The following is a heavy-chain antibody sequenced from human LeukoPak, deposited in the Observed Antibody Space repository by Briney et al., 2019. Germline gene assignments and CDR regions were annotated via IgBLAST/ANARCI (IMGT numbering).Heavy chain of an antibody. V-gene: IGHV3-48*01. CDR3: ARSDYDFWSGYYAFDY. D-gene: IGHD3-3*01. Sequence: GGSLRLSCAASGFTFSSYSMNWVRLAPGKGLEWVSYISSSSSTIYYADSVKGRFTISRDNAKNSLYLQMNSLRAEDTAVYYCARSDYDFWSGYYAFDYWGQGTLVTVSS. CDR2: ISSSSSTI. CDR1: GFTFSSYS. J-gene: IGHJ4*02.